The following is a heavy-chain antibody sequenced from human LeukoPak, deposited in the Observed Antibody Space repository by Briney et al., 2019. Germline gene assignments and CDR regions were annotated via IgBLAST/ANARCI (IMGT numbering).Heavy chain of an antibody. CDR1: GGSINSYY. J-gene: IGHJ6*02. D-gene: IGHD1-26*01. CDR2: IYYSGNT. V-gene: IGHV4-59*01. Sequence: SETLSLTCSVSGGSINSYYWSWIRQPPGKGLEWIGYIYYSGNTNCNPSLKSRVTISVDTSKNQFSLKLSSVTAADTAVYYCARGRSNYYGMDVWGQGTTVTVSS. CDR3: ARGRSNYYGMDV.